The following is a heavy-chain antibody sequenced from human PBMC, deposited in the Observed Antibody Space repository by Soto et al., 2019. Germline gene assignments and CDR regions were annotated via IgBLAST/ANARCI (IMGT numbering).Heavy chain of an antibody. D-gene: IGHD6-6*01. J-gene: IGHJ6*04. CDR2: IYPGDSDT. Sequence: GESLKISCKGSGYSFTSYWIGWVRQMPGKGLEWMGIIYPGDSDTRYSPSFQGQVTISADQSISTAYLQWSSLKASDTAMYYCARSYSSSSYYYYGMDVWGEGTTVTVSS. V-gene: IGHV5-51*01. CDR1: GYSFTSYW. CDR3: ARSYSSSSYYYYGMDV.